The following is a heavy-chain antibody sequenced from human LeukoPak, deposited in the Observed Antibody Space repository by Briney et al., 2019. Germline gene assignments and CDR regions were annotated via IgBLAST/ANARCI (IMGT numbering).Heavy chain of an antibody. CDR3: ARAIAAAGPDY. J-gene: IGHJ4*02. D-gene: IGHD6-13*01. V-gene: IGHV3-13*01. CDR1: GFTFSSYD. Sequence: PGGSLRLSCAASGFTFSSYDMHWVRQATGKGLEWVSAIGTAGDTYYPGSVKGRFTISRENAKNSLYLQMNSLRAGDTAVYYCARAIAAAGPDYWGQGTLVTVSS. CDR2: IGTAGDT.